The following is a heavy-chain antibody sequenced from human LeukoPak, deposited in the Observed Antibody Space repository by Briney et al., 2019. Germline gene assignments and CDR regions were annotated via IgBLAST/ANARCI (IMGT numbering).Heavy chain of an antibody. V-gene: IGHV4-61*01. D-gene: IGHD3-10*01. Sequence: SETLSLTCTVSGASVNSGSDYWTWIRQPPGRGLEWIGYIYSTGSTNYNPSLKSRVTISLDTTKNQVSLKLSSVTAADTAVYYCARGSRDYGSGSFDHWGPGTRVTVSS. CDR3: ARGSRDYGSGSFDH. CDR1: GASVNSGSDY. CDR2: IYSTGST. J-gene: IGHJ4*02.